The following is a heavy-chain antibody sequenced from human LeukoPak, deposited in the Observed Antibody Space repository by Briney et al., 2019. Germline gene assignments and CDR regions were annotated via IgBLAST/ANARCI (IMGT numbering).Heavy chain of an antibody. CDR3: AKDANSYSGYDFYFDY. J-gene: IGHJ4*02. V-gene: IGHV3-23*01. CDR2: ISGSGGST. CDR1: GFTFSSYA. D-gene: IGHD5-12*01. Sequence: GGSLRLSCAASGFTFSSYAISWVRQAPGKGLEWVSAISGSGGSTYYADSVKGRFTISRDNSKNTLYLQMNSLRAEDTAVYYCAKDANSYSGYDFYFDYWGQGTLVTVSS.